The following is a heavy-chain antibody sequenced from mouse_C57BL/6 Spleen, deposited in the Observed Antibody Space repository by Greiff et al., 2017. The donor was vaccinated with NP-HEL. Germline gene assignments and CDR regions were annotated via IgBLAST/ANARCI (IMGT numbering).Heavy chain of an antibody. J-gene: IGHJ4*01. V-gene: IGHV1-5*01. Sequence: SGTVLARPGASVKMSCKNSGYTFTSYWMHWVKQRPGQGLEWIGAIYPGNSDTSYNQKFKGKAKLTAVTSTSTAYMELSSLTNEDSAVYYCTRFDYDRVYYAMDYWGQGTSVTVSS. CDR1: GYTFTSYW. CDR2: IYPGNSDT. CDR3: TRFDYDRVYYAMDY. D-gene: IGHD2-4*01.